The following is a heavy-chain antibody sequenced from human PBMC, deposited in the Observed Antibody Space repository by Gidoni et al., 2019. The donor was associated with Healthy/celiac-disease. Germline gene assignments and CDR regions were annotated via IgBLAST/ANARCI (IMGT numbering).Heavy chain of an antibody. J-gene: IGHJ4*02. Sequence: QVQLQQWGAGLLKPSETLSLTCAVYGGSFSGYYWSWIRQPPGKGLEWIGEINHSGSTNYNTSLKSRVTISVDTSKNQFSLKLSSVTAADTAVYYCARRPPGLSNPFDYWGQGTLVTVSS. CDR1: GGSFSGYY. V-gene: IGHV4-34*01. CDR2: INHSGST. CDR3: ARRPPGLSNPFDY.